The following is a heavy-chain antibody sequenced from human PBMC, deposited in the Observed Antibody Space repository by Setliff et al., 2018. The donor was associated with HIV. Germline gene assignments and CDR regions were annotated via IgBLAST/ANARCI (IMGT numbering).Heavy chain of an antibody. CDR1: GGSFSGYC. D-gene: IGHD3-3*01. V-gene: IGHV4-34*01. CDR3: ARGIENFWSGYIR. Sequence: SETLSLTCAVYGGSFSGYCWSWIRQPPGKGLEWIGEINHSGSTNYNPSLKSRVTISVDTSKNQSSLKLSSVTAADTAVYYCARGIENFWSGYIRWGQGTLVTVSS. J-gene: IGHJ4*02. CDR2: INHSGST.